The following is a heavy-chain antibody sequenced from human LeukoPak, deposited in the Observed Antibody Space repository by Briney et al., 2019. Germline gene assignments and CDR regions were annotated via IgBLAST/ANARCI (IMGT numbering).Heavy chain of an antibody. J-gene: IGHJ6*02. CDR3: ARDRSRYGMDV. V-gene: IGHV3-48*03. CDR2: ISSSGSTI. CDR1: GFTFSSYE. Sequence: GGSLRLYCAASGFTFSSYEMNWVRQAPGKGLEWVSYISSSGSTIYYADSVKGRFTISRDNAKNSLYLQMNSLRAEDTAVYYCARDRSRYGMDVWGQGTTVTVSS.